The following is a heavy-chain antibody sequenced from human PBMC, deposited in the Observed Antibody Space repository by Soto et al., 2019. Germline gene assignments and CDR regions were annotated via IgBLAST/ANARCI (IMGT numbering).Heavy chain of an antibody. D-gene: IGHD3-10*01. J-gene: IGHJ5*02. CDR3: ARGGGSGTDWFDP. Sequence: QVQLVESGGGVVQPGRSLRLSCAASGFTFSSYGMHWVRQAPGKGLEWVAVIWYDGSNKYYADSVKGRFTISRDNSKNPQYLQMTSLRAEDTAVYYCARGGGSGTDWFDPWGQGTLVTVSS. CDR2: IWYDGSNK. V-gene: IGHV3-33*01. CDR1: GFTFSSYG.